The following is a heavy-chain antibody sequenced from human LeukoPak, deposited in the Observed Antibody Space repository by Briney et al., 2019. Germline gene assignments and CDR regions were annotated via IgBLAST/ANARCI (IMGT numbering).Heavy chain of an antibody. D-gene: IGHD4-11*01. Sequence: GGSLRLSCVASGFTFSNYAMSWVRQAPGKGLEWVSGISGSGGRTYYADSVKGRFTISRDNSENTLYMQMNSLRAEDTAVYYCARDLWGLPLFDQWGQGTLVTVSS. CDR1: GFTFSNYA. CDR2: ISGSGGRT. CDR3: ARDLWGLPLFDQ. J-gene: IGHJ4*02. V-gene: IGHV3-23*01.